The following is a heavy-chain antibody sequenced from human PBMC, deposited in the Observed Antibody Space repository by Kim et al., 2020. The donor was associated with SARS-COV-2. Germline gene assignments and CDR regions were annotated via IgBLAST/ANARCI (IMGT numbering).Heavy chain of an antibody. J-gene: IGHJ4*02. CDR2: VNNGGNA. CDR1: GFTFSRYA. Sequence: GGSLRLSCAASGFTFSRYAMSWVRQAPGKGPEWISAVNNGGNAYYANSAKGRFTVSRDNNRNTLDLQMNSLTAEHTALYFCAKDHPSSGWPTFDSCGQGTLVTVSS. CDR3: AKDHPSSGWPTFDS. D-gene: IGHD6-19*01. V-gene: IGHV3-23*01.